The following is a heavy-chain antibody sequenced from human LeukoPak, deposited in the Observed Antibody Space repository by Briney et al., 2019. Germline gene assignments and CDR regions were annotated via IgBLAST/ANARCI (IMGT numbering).Heavy chain of an antibody. CDR2: IKQDGSGK. Sequence: GGSLRLSCAASGITLSVYWMSWVRQAPGKGLEWVANIKQDGSGKYYRDSVQGRFTISRDNAKNSLYLQMNSLRAEDTAVYYCARSGSGYFDYWGQGSMVTVSS. CDR3: ARSGSGYFDY. V-gene: IGHV3-7*01. J-gene: IGHJ4*02. CDR1: GITLSVYW.